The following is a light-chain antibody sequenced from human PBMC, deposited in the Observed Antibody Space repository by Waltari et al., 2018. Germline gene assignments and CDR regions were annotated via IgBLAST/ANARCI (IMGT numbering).Light chain of an antibody. CDR2: AAA. CDR3: QQLNSYQWT. Sequence: IQLTQSPSSLSASVADRVTITCRASQGLSNYLAWYQQKPGNAPKLLIYAAATLQSGVPSRFSGSGSGTDFTLTISSLQPEDFATYYCQQLNSYQWTFGQGTKVEIK. V-gene: IGKV1-9*01. J-gene: IGKJ1*01. CDR1: QGLSNY.